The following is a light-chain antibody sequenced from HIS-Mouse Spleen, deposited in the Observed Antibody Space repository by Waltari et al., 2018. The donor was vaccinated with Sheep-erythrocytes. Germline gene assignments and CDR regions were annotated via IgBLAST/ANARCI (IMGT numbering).Light chain of an antibody. V-gene: IGLV2-14*01. CDR1: SSDVGGYNY. CDR3: SSYTSSGTYV. Sequence: QSALTQPASVSGSPGQSITISCTGTSSDVGGYNYVSWYQQHPGKAPKLMIYEVSNRPSGVSNRFSGSQSGNTASPTISGLQAEDEADYYCSSYTSSGTYVFGTGTKVTVL. J-gene: IGLJ1*01. CDR2: EVS.